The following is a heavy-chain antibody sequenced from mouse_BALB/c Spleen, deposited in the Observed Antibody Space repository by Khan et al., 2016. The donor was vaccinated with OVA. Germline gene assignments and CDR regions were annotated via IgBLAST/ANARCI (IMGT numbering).Heavy chain of an antibody. D-gene: IGHD2-4*01. Sequence: QFQQSGPGLVKPSQSLSLSCTVSGYSITTESVRNLIQQFPGDKLEWIGYINYTGDPRFTPSFKSRSSFTRDTSKNQFFLQLNTVTTEDTATYYGARKDYYDYDPFPYWGQGTLVTVSA. CDR3: ARKDYYDYDPFPY. CDR1: GYSITTESV. V-gene: IGHV3-2*02. J-gene: IGHJ3*01. CDR2: INYTGDP.